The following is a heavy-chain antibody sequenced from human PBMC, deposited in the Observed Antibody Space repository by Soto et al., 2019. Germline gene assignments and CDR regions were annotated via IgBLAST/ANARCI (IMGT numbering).Heavy chain of an antibody. V-gene: IGHV1-3*01. J-gene: IGHJ4*02. D-gene: IGHD3-9*01. Sequence: GASVKVSCKASGYTFTSYAMHWVRQAPGQRLEWMGWINAGNGNTKYSQKFQGRVTITRDTSASTAYMELSSLRSEDTAVYYCAIYYDILTGLDYWGQGTLVTVS. CDR2: INAGNGNT. CDR3: AIYYDILTGLDY. CDR1: GYTFTSYA.